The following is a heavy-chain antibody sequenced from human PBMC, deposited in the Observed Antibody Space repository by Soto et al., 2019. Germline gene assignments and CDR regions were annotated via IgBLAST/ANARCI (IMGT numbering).Heavy chain of an antibody. CDR2: ISTNSGNT. D-gene: IGHD2-8*01. CDR3: ARDNGYYDF. Sequence: ASVKVSCKTSWYTFSSYSINWVRQAPGQGLEWMAWISTNSGNTHYAERLQGRVTVTLDKTARTAFMEMWGLTSDDTAVYFCARDNGYYDFWGQGTLVTVSP. V-gene: IGHV1-18*01. CDR1: WYTFSSYS. J-gene: IGHJ4*02.